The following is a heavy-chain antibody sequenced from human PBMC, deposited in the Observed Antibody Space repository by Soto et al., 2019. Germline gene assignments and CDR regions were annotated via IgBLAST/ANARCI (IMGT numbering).Heavy chain of an antibody. V-gene: IGHV4-31*03. CDR1: GGSISSGGYY. Sequence: PSETLSLTCTVSGGSISSGGYYWSWIRQHPGKGLEWIGYTYYSGSTYYNPSLKSRVTISVDTSKNQFYLKLSSVTAADTAEYYCARVRVGYDYAILTGYYDYYHCGMDVWGRVTTVAVSS. J-gene: IGHJ6*02. CDR3: ARVRVGYDYAILTGYYDYYHCGMDV. CDR2: TYYSGST. D-gene: IGHD3-9*01.